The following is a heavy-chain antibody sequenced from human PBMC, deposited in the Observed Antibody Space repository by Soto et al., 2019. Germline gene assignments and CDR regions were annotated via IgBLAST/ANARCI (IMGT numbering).Heavy chain of an antibody. CDR1: GGSITKNNW. V-gene: IGHV4-4*02. D-gene: IGHD5-12*01. CDR2: MHHIGST. CDR3: TKNSAYALDY. J-gene: IGHJ4*02. Sequence: SETLSRTCDVSGGSITKNNWWSWVRQPPGEGLEWIGEMHHIGSTNYNPSLKSRVTMSVDTSKNQFFLKLNSVTAADTAVYYCTKNSAYALDYWGQGTLVTVS.